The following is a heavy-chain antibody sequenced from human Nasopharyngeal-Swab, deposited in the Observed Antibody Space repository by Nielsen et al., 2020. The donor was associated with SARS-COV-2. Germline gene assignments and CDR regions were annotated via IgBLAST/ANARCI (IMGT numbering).Heavy chain of an antibody. V-gene: IGHV3-23*01. J-gene: IGHJ4*02. CDR1: GFTFSDYY. Sequence: GESLKISYAASGFTFSDYYMSWIRQAPGKGLEWVSAISGSGGSTYYADSVKGRFTISRDNSKNTLYLQMNSLRAEDTAVYYCAKDPTRLWDVSIWGQGTLVTVSS. D-gene: IGHD3-16*01. CDR3: AKDPTRLWDVSI. CDR2: ISGSGGST.